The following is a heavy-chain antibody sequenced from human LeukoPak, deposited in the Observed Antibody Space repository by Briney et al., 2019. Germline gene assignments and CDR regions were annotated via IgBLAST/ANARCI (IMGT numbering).Heavy chain of an antibody. D-gene: IGHD4-17*01. CDR3: AKDLEPTRGDRDY. CDR2: ISGSGGSK. V-gene: IGHV3-23*01. Sequence: GGSLRLSCAASGFTFSSYATSWVRQAPGKGLEWVSAISGSGGSKYYADSVKGRFTISRDNSKNTLYLQMNSLRAEDTAVYYCAKDLEPTRGDRDYWGQGTLVTVSS. J-gene: IGHJ4*02. CDR1: GFTFSSYA.